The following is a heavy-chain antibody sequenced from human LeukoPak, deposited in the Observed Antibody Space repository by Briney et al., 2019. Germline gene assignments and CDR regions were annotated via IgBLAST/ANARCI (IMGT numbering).Heavy chain of an antibody. J-gene: IGHJ6*02. CDR2: ISSSSSYI. CDR1: GFTFSSYS. D-gene: IGHD6-13*01. Sequence: GGSLRLSCAASGFTFSSYSMNWVREAPGKGLEWVSSISSSSSYIYYADSVKGRFTISRDNAKNSLYLQMNSLRAEDTAVYYCASSIFAAAGSYYYYGMDVWGQGTTVTVSS. CDR3: ASSIFAAAGSYYYYGMDV. V-gene: IGHV3-21*01.